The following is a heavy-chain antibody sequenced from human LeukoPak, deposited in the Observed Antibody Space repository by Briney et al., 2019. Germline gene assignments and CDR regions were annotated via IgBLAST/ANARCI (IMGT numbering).Heavy chain of an antibody. V-gene: IGHV3-21*01. CDR1: GFTFSSYS. Sequence: GGSLRLSCAASGFTFSSYSMIWVRQAPGKGLEWVSSITSSSSYIYYADSVKGRFTISRDNAKNSLYLQMKNLRAEDTAVYYCARETTVTSGWSDPWGQGTLVTVSS. J-gene: IGHJ5*02. CDR3: ARETTVTSGWSDP. D-gene: IGHD4-17*01. CDR2: ITSSSSYI.